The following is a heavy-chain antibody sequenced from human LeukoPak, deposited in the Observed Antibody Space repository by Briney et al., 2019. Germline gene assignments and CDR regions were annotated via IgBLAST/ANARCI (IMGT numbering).Heavy chain of an antibody. CDR1: GFTFSSYS. CDR2: ISSSSSYI. J-gene: IGHJ4*02. D-gene: IGHD3-16*02. Sequence: GGSLRLSCAASGFTFSSYSMNWVRQAPGKGLEWVSSISSSSSYIYYADSVKGRFTISRDNAKNSLYLQMNSLRAEDTAVYYCARDLYDYVWGSYRYGGVFDHWGQGTLVTVSS. CDR3: ARDLYDYVWGSYRYGGVFDH. V-gene: IGHV3-21*01.